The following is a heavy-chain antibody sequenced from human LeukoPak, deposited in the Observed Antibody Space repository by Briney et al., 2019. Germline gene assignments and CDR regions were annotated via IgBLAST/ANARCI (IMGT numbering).Heavy chain of an antibody. D-gene: IGHD6-13*01. Sequence: SETLSLTCTVSGGSISSYYWGWIRQPPGKGLEWIGSIYYSGSTYYNPSLKSRVTISVDTSKNQFSLKLSSVTAADTAVYYCARDKVKAASLTPKNYFDYWGQGTLVTVSS. CDR1: GGSISSYY. CDR3: ARDKVKAASLTPKNYFDY. CDR2: IYYSGST. V-gene: IGHV4-39*07. J-gene: IGHJ4*02.